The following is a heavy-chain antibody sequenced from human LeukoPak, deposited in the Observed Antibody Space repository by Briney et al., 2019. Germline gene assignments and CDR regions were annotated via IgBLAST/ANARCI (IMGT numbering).Heavy chain of an antibody. CDR2: IKPDGIET. Sequence: GGSLRLSCAASGFTFSLYWMSWVRQVPGRGLEWLANIKPDGIETYHVDSVRGRFTISRDNARNSLYLQMNSVRAEDTGVYYCARDMDNYYVSIDYWGQGTLVTVSS. V-gene: IGHV3-7*01. CDR1: GFTFSLYW. D-gene: IGHD1-26*01. J-gene: IGHJ4*02. CDR3: ARDMDNYYVSIDY.